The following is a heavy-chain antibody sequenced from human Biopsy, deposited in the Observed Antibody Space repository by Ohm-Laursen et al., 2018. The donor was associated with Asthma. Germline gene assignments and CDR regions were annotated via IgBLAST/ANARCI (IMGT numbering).Heavy chain of an antibody. CDR1: GGSISSDDYY. CDR2: IYSSGDT. Sequence: SQTLSLTCTVSGGSISSDDYYWRWLRKAPGKGLEWIAYIYSSGDTYYSTSLKSRVSISLDTSKNQFSLRLTSVTAADTAVYYCARDRAMISETWGQGTLVTVSS. V-gene: IGHV4-30-4*01. D-gene: IGHD3-22*01. J-gene: IGHJ5*02. CDR3: ARDRAMISET.